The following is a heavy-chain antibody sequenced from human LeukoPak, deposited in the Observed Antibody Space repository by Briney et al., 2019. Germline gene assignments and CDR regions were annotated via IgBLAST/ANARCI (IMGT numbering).Heavy chain of an antibody. CDR2: IYSGGST. Sequence: GGSLRLSCAASGFTFSSYAMSWVRQAPGKGLEWVSVIYSGGSTYYADSVKGRFTISRDNSKNTLYLQMNSLRAEDTAVYYCAREGANAFDIWGQGTMVTVSS. V-gene: IGHV3-66*01. CDR3: AREGANAFDI. CDR1: GFTFSSYA. J-gene: IGHJ3*02. D-gene: IGHD1-26*01.